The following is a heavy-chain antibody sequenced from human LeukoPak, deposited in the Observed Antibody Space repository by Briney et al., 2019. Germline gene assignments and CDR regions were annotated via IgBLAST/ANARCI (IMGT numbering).Heavy chain of an antibody. V-gene: IGHV4-59*01. CDR2: SYYSGST. CDR1: GGSITSYS. J-gene: IGHJ6*04. D-gene: IGHD5-18*01. CDR3: ARVDTAMVGGYYYYGMDV. Sequence: PSETLSLTCTVSGGSITSYSWSWIRQPPGKGLEWIGYSYYSGSTNYNPSLKSRVTISVDTSKNQFSLKLSSVTAADTAVYYCARVDTAMVGGYYYYGMDVWGKGTTVTVSS.